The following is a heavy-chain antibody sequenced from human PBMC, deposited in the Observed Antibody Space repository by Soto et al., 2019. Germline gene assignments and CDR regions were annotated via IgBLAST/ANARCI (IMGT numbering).Heavy chain of an antibody. V-gene: IGHV4-59*08. Sequence: PSETLSLTCTVSGGSISSYYWSWIRQPPGKGLEWIGYIYYSGSTNYNPSLKSRVTISVDTSKNQFSLKLSSVTAADTAVYYCARGNYGSGSPYYYGMDVWGQGTTVT. CDR3: ARGNYGSGSPYYYGMDV. CDR1: GGSISSYY. J-gene: IGHJ6*02. CDR2: IYYSGST. D-gene: IGHD3-10*01.